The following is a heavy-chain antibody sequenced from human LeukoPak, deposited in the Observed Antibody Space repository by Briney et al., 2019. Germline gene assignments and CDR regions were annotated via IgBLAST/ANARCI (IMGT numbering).Heavy chain of an antibody. V-gene: IGHV1-18*01. CDR2: ISAYNGNT. D-gene: IGHD4-17*01. Sequence: ASVKVSCKASGGTFSSYAISWVRQAPGQGLEWMGWISAYNGNTNYAQKLQGRVTMTTDTSTSTAYMELRSLRSDDTAVYYCARADYGDYVDFDYWGQGTLVTVSS. CDR1: GGTFSSYA. CDR3: ARADYGDYVDFDY. J-gene: IGHJ4*02.